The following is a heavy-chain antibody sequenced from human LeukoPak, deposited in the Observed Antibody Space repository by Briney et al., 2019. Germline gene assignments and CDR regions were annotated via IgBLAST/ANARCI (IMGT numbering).Heavy chain of an antibody. Sequence: ASAKVSCKASGYTFTGYYMHWVRQAPGQGLEWMGWINPNSGGTNYAQKFQGRVTMTRDTSISTAYMELSRLRSDDTAVYYCAVVMVRGDDLDYWGQGTLVTVSS. CDR1: GYTFTGYY. D-gene: IGHD3-10*01. CDR2: INPNSGGT. V-gene: IGHV1-2*02. CDR3: AVVMVRGDDLDY. J-gene: IGHJ4*02.